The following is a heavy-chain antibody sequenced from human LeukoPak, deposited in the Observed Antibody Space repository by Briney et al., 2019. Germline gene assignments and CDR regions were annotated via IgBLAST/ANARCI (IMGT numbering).Heavy chain of an antibody. J-gene: IGHJ4*02. Sequence: GGSLRLSCSASGFTFRDYGMSWVRQAPGKGLEWVANIKEDGSQRNYVDSVKGRFTISRDNAKNSLYLQMNSLRAEDTAVYYCARQNYGLLDSWDQGPLVTVSS. V-gene: IGHV3-7*05. CDR2: IKEDGSQR. CDR3: ARQNYGLLDS. CDR1: GFTFRDYG. D-gene: IGHD3-10*01.